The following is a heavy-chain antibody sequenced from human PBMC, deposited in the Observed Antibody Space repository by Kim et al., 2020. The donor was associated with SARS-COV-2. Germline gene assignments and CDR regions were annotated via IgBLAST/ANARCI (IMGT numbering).Heavy chain of an antibody. CDR2: IYYSGST. J-gene: IGHJ3*02. CDR1: GGSISSSSYY. D-gene: IGHD7-27*01. CDR3: ARRVGTGRPFDI. V-gene: IGHV4-39*01. Sequence: SETLSLTCTVSGGSISSSSYYWGWIRQPPGKGLEWIGSIYYSGSTYYNPSLKSRVTISVDTSKNQFSLKLSSVTAADTAVYYCARRVGTGRPFDIWGQGT.